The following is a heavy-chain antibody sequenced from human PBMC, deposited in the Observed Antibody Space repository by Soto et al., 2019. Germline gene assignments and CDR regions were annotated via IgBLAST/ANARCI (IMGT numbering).Heavy chain of an antibody. D-gene: IGHD3-3*01. CDR1: GYTFTSYD. CDR2: MNPNSGNT. J-gene: IGHJ5*02. Sequence: ASVKVSCKASGYTFTSYDINWVRQATGQGLEWMGWMNPNSGNTGYAQKFQGRVTMTRNTSISTAYMELSSLRSEDTAVYYCARGGYITIFGVVTKNWFDPWGQGTLVTVSS. CDR3: ARGGYITIFGVVTKNWFDP. V-gene: IGHV1-8*01.